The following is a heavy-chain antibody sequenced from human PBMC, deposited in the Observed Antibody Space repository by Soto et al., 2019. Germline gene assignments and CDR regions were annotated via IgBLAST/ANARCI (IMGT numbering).Heavy chain of an antibody. V-gene: IGHV3-7*01. Sequence: GGSLRLSCAASGFTFSSYWMSWVRQAPGKGLEWVANIKQDGSEKYYVDSVKGRFTISRDNAKNSLYLQMNSLRAEDTAVYYCARDAALYCSGGSCYSGVLDYWGQGTLVTVSS. CDR1: GFTFSSYW. D-gene: IGHD2-15*01. J-gene: IGHJ4*02. CDR3: ARDAALYCSGGSCYSGVLDY. CDR2: IKQDGSEK.